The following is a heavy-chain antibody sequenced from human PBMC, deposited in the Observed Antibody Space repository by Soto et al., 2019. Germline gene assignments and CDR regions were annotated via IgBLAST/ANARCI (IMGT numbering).Heavy chain of an antibody. Sequence: GGSLSLSCAVSGFTFSSDWMYWVRQAPGKGLELVANINPYCNVGTYVHSVRGRFTSSKDNAKNSLYLQMNSLRADDTAVYFCAGWGGRDYNYWGQGIMVTVSS. CDR1: GFTFSSDW. J-gene: IGHJ4*02. D-gene: IGHD4-17*01. CDR2: INPYCNVG. CDR3: AGWGGRDYNY. V-gene: IGHV3-7*03.